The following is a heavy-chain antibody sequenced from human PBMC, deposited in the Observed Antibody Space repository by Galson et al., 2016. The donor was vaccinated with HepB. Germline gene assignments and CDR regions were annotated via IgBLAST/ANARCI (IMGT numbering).Heavy chain of an antibody. CDR1: GYIFNNYG. CDR2: ISAYNGET. Sequence: SVKVSCKASGYIFNNYGIGWVRQAPGQGLEWMGWISAYNGETDSAQKFQGRITMTTDASTGTAYMELRTLRSDDTAVYYCARWDGGWGGYCHIYYDWGQGTLVTVSP. J-gene: IGHJ4*02. D-gene: IGHD3-3*01. V-gene: IGHV1-18*01. CDR3: ARWDGGWGGYCHIYYD.